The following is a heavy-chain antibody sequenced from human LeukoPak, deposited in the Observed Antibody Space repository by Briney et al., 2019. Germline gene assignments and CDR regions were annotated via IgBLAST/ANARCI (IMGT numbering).Heavy chain of an antibody. V-gene: IGHV3-49*04. CDR3: ARVLRQWLGLFDY. Sequence: PGGSLRLSCTASGFSFGDYALTWVRQAPGKGLEWVGFIRSSGYGGTTHYAASVKGRFTISRDISKSIAYLQMNSLKTEDTAVYYCARVLRQWLGLFDYWGRGTLVTVSS. J-gene: IGHJ4*02. CDR2: IRSSGYGGTT. CDR1: GFSFGDYA. D-gene: IGHD6-19*01.